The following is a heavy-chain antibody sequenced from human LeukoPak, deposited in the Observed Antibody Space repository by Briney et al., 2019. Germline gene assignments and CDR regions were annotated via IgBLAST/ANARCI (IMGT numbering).Heavy chain of an antibody. CDR2: IKQDGSEK. CDR3: ARVVPAAIPGYYFDY. V-gene: IGHV3-7*01. D-gene: IGHD2-2*02. J-gene: IGHJ4*02. Sequence: GGSLRLSCAASGFTFSSYWMSWVRQAPGKGLEWVANIKQDGSEKYYVDPVKGRFTISRDNAKNSLYLQMNSLRAEDTAVYYCARVVPAAIPGYYFDYWGQGTLVTVSS. CDR1: GFTFSSYW.